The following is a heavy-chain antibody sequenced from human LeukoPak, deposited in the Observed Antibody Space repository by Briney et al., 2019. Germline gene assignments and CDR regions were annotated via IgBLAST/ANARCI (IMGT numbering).Heavy chain of an antibody. J-gene: IGHJ4*02. V-gene: IGHV3-30*04. D-gene: IGHD3-10*01. Sequence: GGSLILSCAASGFTFSSYAMHWVRQAPGKGLEWVAVISYDGSNKYYADSVRGRFTISRDNSKNTVYLQMNSLRGEDTAVYYCAVSSASRGAPLDYWGQGSLVTVSS. CDR3: AVSSASRGAPLDY. CDR2: ISYDGSNK. CDR1: GFTFSSYA.